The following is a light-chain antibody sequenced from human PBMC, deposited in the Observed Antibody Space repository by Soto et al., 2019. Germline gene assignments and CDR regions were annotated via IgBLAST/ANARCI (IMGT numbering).Light chain of an antibody. Sequence: DIQMTQAPSSLSASVGDRVTITCRARQDSSTYLAWYQQKPGKVPKLLISAAYTLQSGVPPRFSGSGSGTDVTLTISSLQPEDVATYYCQKYDNAPLTFGGGTKVEIK. CDR1: QDSSTY. CDR2: AAY. CDR3: QKYDNAPLT. V-gene: IGKV1-27*01. J-gene: IGKJ4*01.